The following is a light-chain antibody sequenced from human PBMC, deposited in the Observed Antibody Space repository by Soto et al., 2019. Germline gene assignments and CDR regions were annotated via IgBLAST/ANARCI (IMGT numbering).Light chain of an antibody. CDR1: HDISNY. J-gene: IGKJ4*01. Sequence: DFQMTQSPSSLSASVGDRVTITCQASHDISNYLNWYQQKPQKAPKLLIYDASNLEIGVPSRFSGNGSGTDFTFTISSLQPEDFATYYCQQYDNLPSLTFGGGTKAEIK. V-gene: IGKV1-33*01. CDR3: QQYDNLPSLT. CDR2: DAS.